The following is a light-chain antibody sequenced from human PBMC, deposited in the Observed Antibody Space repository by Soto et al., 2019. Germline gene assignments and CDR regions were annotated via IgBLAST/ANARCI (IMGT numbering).Light chain of an antibody. V-gene: IGKV1-13*02. CDR2: DAS. Sequence: AIQLTQSPSSLSASVGDRVTITCRSGQGISSALAWYQQKPGKAPNLLIYDASSLESGVPSRFSGSGSWTDFTLTSRSLQPEDCANSYCQQFKSYPYNFGQGTKLE. CDR1: QGISSA. CDR3: QQFKSYPYN. J-gene: IGKJ2*01.